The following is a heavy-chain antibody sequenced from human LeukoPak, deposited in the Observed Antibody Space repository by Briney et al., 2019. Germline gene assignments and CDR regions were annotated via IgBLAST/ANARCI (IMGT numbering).Heavy chain of an antibody. Sequence: SETLSLTCTVSGYSISSGYYWGWIRQPPGKGLEWIGSIYHSGRTFYNPSLKSRVTISVDISNKQFSLKLSSVPAADTAIYYCARGRAAENWGQGTLVTVSS. CDR2: IYHSGRT. V-gene: IGHV4-38-2*02. J-gene: IGHJ4*02. CDR3: ARGRAAEN. CDR1: GYSISSGYY.